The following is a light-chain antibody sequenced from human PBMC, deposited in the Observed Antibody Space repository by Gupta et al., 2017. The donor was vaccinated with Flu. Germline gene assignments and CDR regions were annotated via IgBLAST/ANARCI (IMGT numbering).Light chain of an antibody. Sequence: DIQMTQSPSFLSTCVGARITITCQASQDIRNHLVWYQQKPGKTPRLLIYDASRFETGIPSRFSGSGSGTDFTLTISSLQPEDFAIYYCQQYESLPITFGRGTRLEIK. V-gene: IGKV1-33*01. CDR3: QQYESLPIT. J-gene: IGKJ5*01. CDR1: QDIRNH. CDR2: DAS.